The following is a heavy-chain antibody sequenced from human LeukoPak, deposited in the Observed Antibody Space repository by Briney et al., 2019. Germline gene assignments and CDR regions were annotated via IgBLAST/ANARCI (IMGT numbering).Heavy chain of an antibody. Sequence: GGSLRLSCAASGFTFSIDSMNWVREAPGKGLEWVSYISSTISTIYYADSVKGRFTISRDNVKNSLYLQMNSLRDEDTAVYYCARWTVAAAGVDYWGQGTLVTVSS. V-gene: IGHV3-48*02. J-gene: IGHJ4*02. CDR2: ISSTISTI. CDR3: ARWTVAAAGVDY. D-gene: IGHD6-13*01. CDR1: GFTFSIDS.